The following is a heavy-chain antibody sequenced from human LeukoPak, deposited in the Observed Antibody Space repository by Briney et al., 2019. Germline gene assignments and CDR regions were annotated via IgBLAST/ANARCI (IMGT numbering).Heavy chain of an antibody. Sequence: ASVKVSCKASGYTFSDFGITWVRQAPGQGLEWMGWISGDNVNTHYAEKFQGRLTMTTDTSTNTAYMELKSLRSDDTAVYYCARGSDWRSVAGYWGQGTLVTVSS. CDR3: ARGSDWRSVAGY. D-gene: IGHD1-26*01. CDR1: GYTFSDFG. CDR2: ISGDNVNT. J-gene: IGHJ4*02. V-gene: IGHV1-18*01.